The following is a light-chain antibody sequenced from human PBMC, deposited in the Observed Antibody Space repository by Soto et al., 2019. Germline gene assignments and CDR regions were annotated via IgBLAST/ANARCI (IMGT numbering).Light chain of an antibody. CDR2: EVN. CDR1: SSDVGAYNY. J-gene: IGLJ2*01. Sequence: QSALTQPPSAAGSPGQSVTISCTGTSSDVGAYNYVSWYQQYPGKAPKLMIYEVNKRPSWVPDRFSGSKSGNTASLTVSGLQAEDEADYYCSSDTGSNNLGVFGGGTKLTVL. V-gene: IGLV2-8*01. CDR3: SSDTGSNNLGV.